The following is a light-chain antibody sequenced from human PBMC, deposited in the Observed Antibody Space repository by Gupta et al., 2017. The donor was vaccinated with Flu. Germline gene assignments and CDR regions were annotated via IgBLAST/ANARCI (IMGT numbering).Light chain of an antibody. CDR1: SLRSFS. Sequence: SSELTQDPAVSVALGQTVRITCQGDSLRSFSASWFQQKPGQAPVLVLYGKNNRPSGIPDRFSGASSGDTASLTITGAQAEDEADYYCNSLDSRGLHIHVVFGGGTKLTVL. V-gene: IGLV3-19*01. CDR2: GKN. CDR3: NSLDSRGLHIHVV. J-gene: IGLJ2*01.